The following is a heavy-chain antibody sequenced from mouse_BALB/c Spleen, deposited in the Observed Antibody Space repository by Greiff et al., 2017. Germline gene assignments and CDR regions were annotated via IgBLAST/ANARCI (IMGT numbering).Heavy chain of an antibody. CDR2: ISSGSSTI. V-gene: IGHV5-17*02. D-gene: IGHD1-1*01. Sequence: EVKLVESGGGLVQPGGSRKLSCAASGFTFSSFGMHWVRQAPEKGLEWVAYISSGSSTIYYADTVKGRFTISRDNPKNTLFLQMTSLRSEDTAMYYCARTNYYGSSSALDYWGQGTTLTVSS. CDR1: GFTFSSFG. J-gene: IGHJ2*01. CDR3: ARTNYYGSSSALDY.